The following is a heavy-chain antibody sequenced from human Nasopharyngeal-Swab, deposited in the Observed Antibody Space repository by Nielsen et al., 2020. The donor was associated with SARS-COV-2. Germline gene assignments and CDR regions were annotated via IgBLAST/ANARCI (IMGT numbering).Heavy chain of an antibody. CDR1: GGSISSGGYY. Sequence: SETLSLTCTVSGGSISSGGYYWSWIRQHPGKGLEWIGYIYYSGSTYYNPPLKSRVTISVDTSKNQFSLKLSSVTAADTAVYYCARAAITMIVVVSAFDIWGQGTMVTVSS. D-gene: IGHD3-22*01. CDR2: IYYSGST. CDR3: ARAAITMIVVVSAFDI. J-gene: IGHJ3*02. V-gene: IGHV4-31*03.